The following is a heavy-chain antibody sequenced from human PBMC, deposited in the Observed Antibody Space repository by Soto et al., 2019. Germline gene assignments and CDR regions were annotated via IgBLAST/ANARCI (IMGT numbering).Heavy chain of an antibody. CDR2: IIPILGIA. CDR3: ARDIGWGSGSSDAFDL. CDR1: GGTFSSYT. V-gene: IGHV1-69*08. Sequence: QVQLVQSGAEVKKPGSSVKVSCKASGGTFSSYTISWVRQAPGQGLEWMGRIIPILGIANYAQKFQGRVTITADKSTSTAYMELSSLRSEDTAVYYCARDIGWGSGSSDAFDLWGQGTMVTVSS. J-gene: IGHJ3*01. D-gene: IGHD3-10*01.